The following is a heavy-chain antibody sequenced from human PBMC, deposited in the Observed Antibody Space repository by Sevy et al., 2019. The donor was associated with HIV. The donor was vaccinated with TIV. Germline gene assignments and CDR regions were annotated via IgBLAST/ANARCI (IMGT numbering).Heavy chain of an antibody. D-gene: IGHD2-15*01. CDR1: GFTFSLYA. Sequence: GGSLRLSCAASGFTFSLYAMSWVRQAPGKGLEWVSAIGGNDGTTYYADSVKGRSTISRDNAKNTLYLQMNSLRAEDTAVYYCASIYCSGGRCFLGALDVWGQGTMVTVSS. CDR2: IGGNDGTT. V-gene: IGHV3-23*01. CDR3: ASIYCSGGRCFLGALDV. J-gene: IGHJ3*01.